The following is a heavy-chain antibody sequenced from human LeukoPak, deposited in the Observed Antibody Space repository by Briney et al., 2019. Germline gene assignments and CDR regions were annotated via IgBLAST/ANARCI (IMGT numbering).Heavy chain of an antibody. Sequence: ASVKVSCKASGYTFTSYGISWVRQAPGQGLEWMGWISAYNGNTNYAQKLQGRVTMTTDTSTSTAYMGLRSLRSDDTAVYYCARDHPRSYYDFWSGYYRFDYWGQGTLVTVS. V-gene: IGHV1-18*01. CDR1: GYTFTSYG. J-gene: IGHJ4*02. CDR3: ARDHPRSYYDFWSGYYRFDY. CDR2: ISAYNGNT. D-gene: IGHD3-3*01.